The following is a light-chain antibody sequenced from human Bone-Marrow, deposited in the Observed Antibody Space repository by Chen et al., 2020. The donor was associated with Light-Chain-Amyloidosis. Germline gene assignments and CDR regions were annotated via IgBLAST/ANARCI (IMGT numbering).Light chain of an antibody. V-gene: IGKV3-20*01. CDR2: GAS. Sequence: EIVLTQSPGTLTLSPGERATLSCRASQSVSSSYLAWYQQKPGQAPRLLIYGASSRATGIPDRFSGSGSGTDFTLTISILEPEDFAVYYCQQYGSLRTFGGGTKVEIK. CDR3: QQYGSLRT. CDR1: QSVSSSY. J-gene: IGKJ4*01.